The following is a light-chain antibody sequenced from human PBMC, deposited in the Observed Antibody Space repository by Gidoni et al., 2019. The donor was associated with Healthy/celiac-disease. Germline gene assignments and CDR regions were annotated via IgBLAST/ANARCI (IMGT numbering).Light chain of an antibody. CDR1: QSVSSSY. Sequence: EIVLTQSPGTLSLSPGERATLSCRASQSVSSSYLAWYQQKPGQAPRLLIYRASSRATGIPDRFSGSGSGTDFTLTISRLEPEDFAVYYCQQYGSSPPKYTFGQGTKLEIK. CDR2: RAS. J-gene: IGKJ2*01. V-gene: IGKV3-20*01. CDR3: QQYGSSPPKYT.